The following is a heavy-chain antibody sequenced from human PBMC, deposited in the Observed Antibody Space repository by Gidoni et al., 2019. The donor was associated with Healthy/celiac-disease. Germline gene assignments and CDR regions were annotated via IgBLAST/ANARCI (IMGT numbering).Heavy chain of an antibody. D-gene: IGHD5-12*01. CDR2: INWNGGST. Sequence: EVQLVESGGGVVRPGGSLRLSCAASGFTFDDYGMSWVRQAPGKGLEWVSGINWNGGSTGYADSVKGRFTISRDNAKNSLYLQMNSLRAEDTALYYCARGTVEMATTDLLGFDYWGQGTLVTVSS. CDR1: GFTFDDYG. CDR3: ARGTVEMATTDLLGFDY. V-gene: IGHV3-20*04. J-gene: IGHJ4*02.